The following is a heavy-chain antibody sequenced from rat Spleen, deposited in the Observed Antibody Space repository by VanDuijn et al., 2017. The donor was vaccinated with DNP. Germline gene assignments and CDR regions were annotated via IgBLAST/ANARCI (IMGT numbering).Heavy chain of an antibody. CDR3: ARHGPEYYSGLDY. Sequence: EVQLVESGGGLVQPGRSLILSCTASGFIFSDHNMAWVRQAPKKGLEWVASISTGGGNTYYRDSVKGRFTISRDNAKSTLYLQMDSLRSEDKATYYCARHGPEYYSGLDYWGQGVMVTVSS. D-gene: IGHD1-1*01. J-gene: IGHJ2*01. V-gene: IGHV5-25*01. CDR2: ISTGGGNT. CDR1: GFIFSDHN.